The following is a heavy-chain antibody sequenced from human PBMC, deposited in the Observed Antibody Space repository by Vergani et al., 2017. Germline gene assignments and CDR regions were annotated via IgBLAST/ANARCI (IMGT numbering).Heavy chain of an antibody. V-gene: IGHV5-51*01. Sequence: EVQLVQSGAEVKKPGESLKISCKVSGYSFTSYWIGWVRQMPGKGLEWMGIIYPGDSDTRYSPSFQGQVTISADKSISTAYLQWSSLKASDTAMYYCARGVGIVVGKISNDAFDIWGQGTMVTVSS. J-gene: IGHJ3*02. D-gene: IGHD2-2*01. CDR3: ARGVGIVVGKISNDAFDI. CDR1: GYSFTSYW. CDR2: IYPGDSDT.